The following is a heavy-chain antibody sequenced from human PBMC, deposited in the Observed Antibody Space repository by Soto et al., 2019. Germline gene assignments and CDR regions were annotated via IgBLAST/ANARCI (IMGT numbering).Heavy chain of an antibody. CDR1: GFTFSSYA. J-gene: IGHJ6*02. V-gene: IGHV3-23*01. D-gene: IGHD1-1*01. CDR3: AKGMRATAWKGKYGMDV. CDR2: ISGSGGST. Sequence: GGSLRRSCAASGFTFSSYALRCLRQAPGKGLEWVSAISGSGGSTYYADSVKGRFTISRDNSKNTLYLQMNSLRAEDTAVYYCAKGMRATAWKGKYGMDVWGQGT.